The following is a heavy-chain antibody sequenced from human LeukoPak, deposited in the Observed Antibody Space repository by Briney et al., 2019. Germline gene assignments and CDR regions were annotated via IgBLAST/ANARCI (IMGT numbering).Heavy chain of an antibody. Sequence: GGSLRLSCAASGFTFSSYAMSWVRQAPGKGLEWVSAISGSGGSTYYADSVKGQFTISRDNSKNTLYLQMNSLRAEDTAVYYCAKDQGLRYFDWLSNYFDYWGQGTLVTVSS. J-gene: IGHJ4*02. V-gene: IGHV3-23*01. CDR1: GFTFSSYA. CDR2: ISGSGGST. CDR3: AKDQGLRYFDWLSNYFDY. D-gene: IGHD3-9*01.